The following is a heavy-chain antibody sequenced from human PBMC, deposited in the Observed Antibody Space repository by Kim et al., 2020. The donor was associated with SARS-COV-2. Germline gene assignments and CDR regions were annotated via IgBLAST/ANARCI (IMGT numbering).Heavy chain of an antibody. Sequence: GGSLRLSCTASGFTFSSYSMNWVRQAPGKGLEWVSYISSSSSTIYYADSVKGRFTISRDNAKNSLYLQMNSLRAEDTAVYYCARDHIRSVAGVPHNWFDPWGQGTRVTVSS. CDR1: GFTFSSYS. CDR2: ISSSSSTI. V-gene: IGHV3-48*04. CDR3: ARDHIRSVAGVPHNWFDP. J-gene: IGHJ5*02. D-gene: IGHD6-19*01.